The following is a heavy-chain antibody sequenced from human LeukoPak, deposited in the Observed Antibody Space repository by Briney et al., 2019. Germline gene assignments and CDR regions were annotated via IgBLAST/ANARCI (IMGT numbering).Heavy chain of an antibody. Sequence: PGGSLRLSCAASGFTFSSYDMHWVRQAPGKGLEWVAFIRYDGSNKYYADSVKGRFTISRDNSKNTLYLQMNSLRAEDTAVYYCAKDRAIAAAGTEGDYWGQGTLVTVSS. CDR2: IRYDGSNK. CDR1: GFTFSSYD. CDR3: AKDRAIAAAGTEGDY. V-gene: IGHV3-30*02. J-gene: IGHJ4*02. D-gene: IGHD6-13*01.